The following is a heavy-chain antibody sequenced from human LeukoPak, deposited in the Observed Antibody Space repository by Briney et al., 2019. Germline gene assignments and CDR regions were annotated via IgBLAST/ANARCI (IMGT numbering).Heavy chain of an antibody. D-gene: IGHD2-15*01. Sequence: ASVTVSRKASGYTFTSYDINWVRQATAQGLEWMGWMNPNSGNTGYAQKFQGRVTMTRNTSISTAYMELSSLRSEDTAVYYCARVVSMGVAATGYWGQGTLVTVSS. V-gene: IGHV1-8*01. CDR2: MNPNSGNT. CDR3: ARVVSMGVAATGY. J-gene: IGHJ4*02. CDR1: GYTFTSYD.